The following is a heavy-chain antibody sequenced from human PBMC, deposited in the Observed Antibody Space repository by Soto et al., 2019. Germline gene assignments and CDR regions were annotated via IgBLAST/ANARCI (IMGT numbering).Heavy chain of an antibody. D-gene: IGHD3-22*01. J-gene: IGHJ6*01. V-gene: IGHV1-18*01. CDR3: ARDRGTYYYDSSGYYGASIYYYGMDV. CDR1: GYTFTSYG. CDR2: ISAYNGNT. Sequence: ASVKVSCKASGYTFTSYGISWVRQAPGQGLEWMGWISAYNGNTNYAQKLQGRVTMTTDTSTSTAYMELRSLGSDDTAVYYCARDRGTYYYDSSGYYGASIYYYGMDVWGQGTTVTVYS.